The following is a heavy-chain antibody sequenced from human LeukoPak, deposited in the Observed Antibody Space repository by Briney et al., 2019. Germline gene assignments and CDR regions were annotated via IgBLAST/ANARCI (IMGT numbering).Heavy chain of an antibody. D-gene: IGHD6-6*01. Sequence: SQTLSLTCTVSGGSISSGDYYWSWIRQPPGKGLEWIGYIYYSGSTYYNPSLKSRVTISVDTSKNQFSLKLSSVTAADTAVYYCARDWGGSSSSALEYFGYWGQGTLVTVSS. J-gene: IGHJ4*02. CDR2: IYYSGST. V-gene: IGHV4-30-4*01. CDR1: GGSISSGDYY. CDR3: ARDWGGSSSSALEYFGY.